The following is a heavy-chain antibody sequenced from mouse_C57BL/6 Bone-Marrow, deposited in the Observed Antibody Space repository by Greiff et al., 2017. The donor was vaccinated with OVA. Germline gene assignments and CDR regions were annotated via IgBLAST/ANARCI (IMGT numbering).Heavy chain of an antibody. Sequence: EVQVVESGPGLVKPSQSLSLTCSVTGYSITSGYYWNWIRQFPGNKLEWMGYISYDGSNNYNPSLKNRISITRDTSKNQFFLKLNSVTTEDTATYYCASGYYGSSYVEAMDYWGQGTSVTVSS. CDR1: GYSITSGYY. CDR2: ISYDGSN. J-gene: IGHJ4*01. D-gene: IGHD1-1*01. CDR3: ASGYYGSSYVEAMDY. V-gene: IGHV3-6*01.